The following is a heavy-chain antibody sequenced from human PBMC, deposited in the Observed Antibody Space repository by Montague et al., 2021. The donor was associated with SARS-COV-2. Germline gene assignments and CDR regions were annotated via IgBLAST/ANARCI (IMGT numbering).Heavy chain of an antibody. CDR3: ARVPYRLLFVPRYYGMDV. V-gene: IGHV4-61*02. D-gene: IGHD2-2*01. CDR1: GDSISSGTHY. CDR2: IYTSGST. Sequence: TLSLTCTVSGDSISSGTHYWSWIRQPAGKGLEWIGRIYTSGSTNYNPSLKSRLTISVDTSKNQFSLKLSSATAADTAVYYCARVPYRLLFVPRYYGMDVWGQGTTVTVSS. J-gene: IGHJ6*02.